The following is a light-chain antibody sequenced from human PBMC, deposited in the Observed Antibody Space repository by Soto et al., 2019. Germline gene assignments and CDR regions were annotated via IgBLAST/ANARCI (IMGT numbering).Light chain of an antibody. CDR2: LGS. J-gene: IGKJ2*01. CDR1: QTLLHSNGYTY. Sequence: EIAMTQSPLSLAVTPGEPASISCRSSQTLLHSNGYTYLDWYLQKPGQSPQLLIYLGSNRASGVPYRFSGSGSGTDFTLKISRVEAEDVGIFYCMQGLRPMYTFGQGTKLEIK. CDR3: MQGLRPMYT. V-gene: IGKV2-28*01.